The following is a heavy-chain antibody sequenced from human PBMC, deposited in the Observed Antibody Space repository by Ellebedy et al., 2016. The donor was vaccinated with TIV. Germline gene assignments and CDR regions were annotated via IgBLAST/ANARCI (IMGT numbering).Heavy chain of an antibody. CDR3: ARLPNKPGGNSGFVGDY. CDR1: GGTFSSYA. V-gene: IGHV1-69*13. J-gene: IGHJ4*02. CDR2: IIPIFGTA. Sequence: AASVKVSCKASGGTFSSYAISWVRQAPGQGLEWMGGIIPIFGTANYAQKFQGRVTITADESTSTAYMELSSLRSEDTAVYYCARLPNKPGGNSGFVGDYWGQGTLVTVSS. D-gene: IGHD4-23*01.